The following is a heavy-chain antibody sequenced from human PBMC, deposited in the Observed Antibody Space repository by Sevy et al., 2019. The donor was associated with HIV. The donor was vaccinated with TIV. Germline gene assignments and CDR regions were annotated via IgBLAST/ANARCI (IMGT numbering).Heavy chain of an antibody. J-gene: IGHJ3*01. CDR1: GFSFRNYW. CDR2: IKQDGSEK. D-gene: IGHD3-22*01. V-gene: IGHV3-7*04. Sequence: GGSLRLSCAASGFSFRNYWMSWVRQAPGRGLEWVANIKQDGSEKFYVDSVKGRFTLSRDNAENSLSLQMTSLRAEDSVMYYCARGDFHDSGTLVDAFDVWGQGTMVTVSS. CDR3: ARGDFHDSGTLVDAFDV.